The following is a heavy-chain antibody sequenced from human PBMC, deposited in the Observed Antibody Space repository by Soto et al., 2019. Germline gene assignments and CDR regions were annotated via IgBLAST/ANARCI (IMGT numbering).Heavy chain of an antibody. CDR2: INGGGDVK. CDR1: GFAFANYE. V-gene: IGHV3-48*03. D-gene: IGHD3-3*01. CDR3: ARLSGDGFWKSYSPYNLFES. J-gene: IGHJ5*01. Sequence: GGSLRLSCAASGFAFANYEMPWVRQAPGKGLDWVAYINGGGDVKYYADSVEGRFTISRDNAKNALFLQMDNLRAEDTAIYYCARLSGDGFWKSYSPYNLFESWGQGALVTVSS.